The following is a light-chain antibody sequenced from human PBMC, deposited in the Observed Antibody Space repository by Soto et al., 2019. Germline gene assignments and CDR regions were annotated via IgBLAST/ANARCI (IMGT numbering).Light chain of an antibody. CDR3: SSYTSSSTV. V-gene: IGLV2-14*01. J-gene: IGLJ1*01. CDR2: EVS. Sequence: QSLRTQHASLSGSPGQSITISCTGTSSDVGGYNYVSWYQQHPGKAPKLMIYEVSNRPSGVSNRFSGSKSGNTASLTISGLQAEDEADYYCSSYTSSSTVFGTGTKVTVL. CDR1: SSDVGGYNY.